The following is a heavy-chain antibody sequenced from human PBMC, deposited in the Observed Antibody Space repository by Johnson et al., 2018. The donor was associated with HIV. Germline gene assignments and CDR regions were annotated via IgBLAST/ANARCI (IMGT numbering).Heavy chain of an antibody. CDR3: ANYAGLGAFDI. CDR1: GFTFSSYA. V-gene: IGHV3-23*04. Sequence: MLLVEYGGGLVQPGGSLRLSCAASGFTFSSYAMSWVRQAPGKGLEWVSAISSSGGSTYYADSVKGRFTISRDNSKNTLHLQMNSLRAEDTAVYYCANYAGLGAFDIWGQGTMVTVSS. D-gene: IGHD4-17*01. J-gene: IGHJ3*02. CDR2: ISSSGGST.